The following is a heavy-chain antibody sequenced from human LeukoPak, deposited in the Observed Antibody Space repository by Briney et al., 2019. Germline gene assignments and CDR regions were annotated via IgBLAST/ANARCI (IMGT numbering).Heavy chain of an antibody. Sequence: GGSLRLSCAASGFTFSNAWMIWVRQAPGKGLEWVGRIKSKTDGVTTDYAAPVKGRFTISSDDSQNTLYLQMNSLKTEDTAVYYCTTDQVGSSWPYYFDYWGQGTLVTVSS. CDR2: IKSKTDGVTT. V-gene: IGHV3-15*01. CDR3: TTDQVGSSWPYYFDY. D-gene: IGHD6-13*01. CDR1: GFTFSNAW. J-gene: IGHJ4*02.